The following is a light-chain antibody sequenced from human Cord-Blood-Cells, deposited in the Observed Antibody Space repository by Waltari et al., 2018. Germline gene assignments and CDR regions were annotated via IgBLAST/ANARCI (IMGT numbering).Light chain of an antibody. V-gene: IGKV3-11*01. J-gene: IGKJ2*01. CDR3: QQRSNWRRT. CDR1: QGVSSY. CDR2: DAS. Sequence: EIVLTQSPATLSLSPGERATLSCRASQGVSSYLAWYQQKPGQAPRLLIYDASNWATGIPARFSGSGSGTDFTLTISSLEPEDFAVYYCQQRSNWRRTFGQGTKLEIK.